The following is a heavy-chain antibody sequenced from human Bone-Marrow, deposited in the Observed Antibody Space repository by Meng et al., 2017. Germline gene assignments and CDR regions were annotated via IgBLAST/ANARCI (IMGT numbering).Heavy chain of an antibody. CDR3: ARWAPSSRTFDY. CDR2: IYYSGST. J-gene: IGHJ4*02. D-gene: IGHD6-13*01. CDR1: GGTIRSGGYY. V-gene: IGHV4-31*01. Sequence: AHRVESCLGLVKPSQPLSLTVPVAGGTIRSGGYYWSWIRQHPGKGLEWIGYIYYSGSTYYNPSLKSLVTISVDTSKNQFSLKLSSVTAADTAVYYCARWAPSSRTFDYWGQGTLVTVSS.